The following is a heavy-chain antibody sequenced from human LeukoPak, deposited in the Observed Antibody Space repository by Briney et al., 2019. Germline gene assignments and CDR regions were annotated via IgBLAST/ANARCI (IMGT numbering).Heavy chain of an antibody. J-gene: IGHJ4*02. D-gene: IGHD1-26*01. Sequence: GGSLRLSCAASGFTFSSYGMHWVRQAPGKGLEWVAVIWYDGSNKYYADSVKGRFTISRDNSKNALYLQMNSLRAEDTAVYYCARDGTGQWDFDYWGQGTLVTVSS. CDR2: IWYDGSNK. V-gene: IGHV3-33*01. CDR3: ARDGTGQWDFDY. CDR1: GFTFSSYG.